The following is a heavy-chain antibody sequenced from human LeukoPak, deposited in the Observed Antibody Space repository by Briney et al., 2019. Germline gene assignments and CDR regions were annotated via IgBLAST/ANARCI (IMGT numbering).Heavy chain of an antibody. Sequence: SETLSLTCAVYGGSFNGYYWSWIRQPPEKGLEWLVEINHNGSTNHNPSLNRPVTISVDTTKKQCYLKLSYVTAADTAVYYCAREAYYYGSGKVSDYWGQGTLVTVSS. CDR1: GGSFNGYY. J-gene: IGHJ4*02. CDR3: AREAYYYGSGKVSDY. V-gene: IGHV4-34*01. D-gene: IGHD3-10*01. CDR2: INHNGST.